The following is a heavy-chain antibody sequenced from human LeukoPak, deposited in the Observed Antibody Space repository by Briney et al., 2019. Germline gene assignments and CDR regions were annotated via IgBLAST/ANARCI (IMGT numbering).Heavy chain of an antibody. CDR3: ARGFEIFDY. CDR1: GFTFSSYE. J-gene: IGHJ4*02. D-gene: IGHD3-9*01. CDR2: INRSSST. V-gene: IGHV3-48*02. Sequence: PGGSLRLSCAASGFTFSSYEMNWVRQAPGKGLEWVSYINRSSSTIYADSVKGRFTISRDNANNSLYLQMNSLRDDDTAVYYCARGFEIFDYWGQGTLVTVSS.